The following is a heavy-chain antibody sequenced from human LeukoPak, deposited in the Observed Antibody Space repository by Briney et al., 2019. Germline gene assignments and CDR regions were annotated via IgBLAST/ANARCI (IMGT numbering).Heavy chain of an antibody. CDR2: IIPIFGTA. CDR1: GGTFSSYA. Sequence: SVKVSCKASGGTFSSYAISWVRQAPGQGLEWMGGIIPIFGTANYAQKFQGRVTITADESTSTAYMELSSLRSEDTAVYYCAITEYNWNDRDDYWGQGTLVTVSS. CDR3: AITEYNWNDRDDY. D-gene: IGHD1-20*01. J-gene: IGHJ4*02. V-gene: IGHV1-69*13.